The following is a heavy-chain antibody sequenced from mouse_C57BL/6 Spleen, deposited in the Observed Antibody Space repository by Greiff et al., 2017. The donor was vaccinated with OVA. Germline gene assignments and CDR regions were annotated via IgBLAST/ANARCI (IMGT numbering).Heavy chain of an antibody. V-gene: IGHV3-6*01. CDR2: ISYDGSN. Sequence: EVKLVESGPGLVKPSQSLSLTCSVTGYSITSGYYWNWIRQFPGNKLEWMGYISYDGSNNYNPSLKNRISITRDTSKNQFFLKLNSVTTEDTATYYCARGAYGSSYSFAYWGQGTLVTVSA. CDR1: GYSITSGYY. CDR3: ARGAYGSSYSFAY. J-gene: IGHJ3*01. D-gene: IGHD1-1*01.